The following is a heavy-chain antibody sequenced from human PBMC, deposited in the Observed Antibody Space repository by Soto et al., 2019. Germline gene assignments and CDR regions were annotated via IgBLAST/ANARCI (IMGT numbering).Heavy chain of an antibody. V-gene: IGHV4-39*01. CDR1: GGSISSSSYY. D-gene: IGHD3-16*01. J-gene: IGHJ6*02. CDR2: IYYSGST. CDR3: ARQGGRRSPYYYYGMDV. Sequence: SETLSLTCTVSGGSISSSSYYWGWTRQPPGKGLEWIGSIYYSGSTYYNPSLKSRVTISVDTSKNQFSLKLSSVTAADTAVYYCARQGGRRSPYYYYGMDVWGQGTTVTVSS.